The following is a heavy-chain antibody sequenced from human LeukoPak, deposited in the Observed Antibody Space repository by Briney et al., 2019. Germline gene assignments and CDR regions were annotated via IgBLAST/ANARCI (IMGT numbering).Heavy chain of an antibody. D-gene: IGHD3-22*01. CDR1: GYNFTNYY. CDR2: IYPGDSNG. Sequence: GESLKISRKGSGYNFTNYYIGWVRQMPGKGLEWMGIIYPGDSNGRYSPAFQGQVIISADKYTSTAYLQWSSQKASDTAIHHCVISDSSGAGRGIQYWVQGTLVTVSS. V-gene: IGHV5-51*01. J-gene: IGHJ1*01. CDR3: VISDSSGAGRGIQY.